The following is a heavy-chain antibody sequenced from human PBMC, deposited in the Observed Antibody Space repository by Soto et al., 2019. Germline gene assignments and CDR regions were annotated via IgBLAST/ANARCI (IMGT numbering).Heavy chain of an antibody. Sequence: ETLSLTCAVYGGSFSGYYWSWIRQPPGKGLEWIGEINHSGSTNYNPSLKSRVTISVDTSKNQFSLKLSSVTAADTAVYYCARGDRKVDYWGQGTLVTVSS. CDR2: INHSGST. V-gene: IGHV4-34*01. J-gene: IGHJ4*02. CDR1: GGSFSGYY. CDR3: ARGDRKVDY.